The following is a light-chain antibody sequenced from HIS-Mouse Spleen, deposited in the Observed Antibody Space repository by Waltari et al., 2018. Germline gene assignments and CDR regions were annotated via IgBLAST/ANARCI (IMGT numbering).Light chain of an antibody. J-gene: IGLJ2*01. Sequence: LTQPASVSWSPGQSITCPGDKLGDKYACWYQQKPGQSPVLVIYQDSKRPSGIPERFSGSNSGITATLTISGTQAMDEADYYCQAWDSSYSVFGGGTKLTVL. CDR2: QDS. CDR1: KLGDKY. CDR3: QAWDSSYSV. V-gene: IGLV3-1*01.